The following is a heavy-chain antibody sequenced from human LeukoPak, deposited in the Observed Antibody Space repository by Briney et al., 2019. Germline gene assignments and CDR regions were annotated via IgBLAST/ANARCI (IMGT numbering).Heavy chain of an antibody. D-gene: IGHD3-22*01. Sequence: PSETLSLTCTVSGGSISSGGYYWSWIRQHPGKGLEWIGYIYYSGSTYYNPSLKSRVTISVDTSKNQFSLKLSSVTAADTAVYYCAILLAGVSNGYDNAFDIWGQGTMVTVSS. CDR2: IYYSGST. CDR3: AILLAGVSNGYDNAFDI. J-gene: IGHJ3*02. CDR1: GGSISSGGYY. V-gene: IGHV4-31*03.